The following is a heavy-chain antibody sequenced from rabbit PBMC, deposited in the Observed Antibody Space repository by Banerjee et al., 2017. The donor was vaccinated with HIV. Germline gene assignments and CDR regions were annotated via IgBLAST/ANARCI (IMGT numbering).Heavy chain of an antibody. D-gene: IGHD7-1*01. CDR1: GFSFGNYY. CDR2: IYSGSDVT. V-gene: IGHV1S40*01. Sequence: QSLEESGGDLVEPGASLTLTCTASGFSFGNYYMTWFRQAPGKGLQWIGYIYSGSDVTFYASWAKGRFTISKTSSTTVTLQMTSLTAADTANYFCARSYSGGNDFSNFWGPGTLVTVS. CDR3: ARSYSGGNDFSNF. J-gene: IGHJ6*01.